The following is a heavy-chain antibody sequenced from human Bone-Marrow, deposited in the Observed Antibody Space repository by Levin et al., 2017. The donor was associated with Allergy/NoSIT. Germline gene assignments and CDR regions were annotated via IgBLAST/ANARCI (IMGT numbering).Heavy chain of an antibody. CDR1: GFTFSTYA. D-gene: IGHD6-19*01. V-gene: IGHV3-23*01. J-gene: IGHJ1*01. CDR2: ISDGSTT. CDR3: AKQAGSGWSSDYFQH. Sequence: LSLTCAASGFTFSTYAMSWVRQAPGKGLEWVSLISDGSTTYYADSVRGRFTISRDNSKNTLYLQMNSLRAEDTAIYYCAKQAGSGWSSDYFQHWGQGTLVTVPS.